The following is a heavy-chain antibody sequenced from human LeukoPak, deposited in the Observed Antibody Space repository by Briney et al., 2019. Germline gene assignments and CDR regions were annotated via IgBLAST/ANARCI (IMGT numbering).Heavy chain of an antibody. V-gene: IGHV3-30*04. Sequence: GGSLRLSCTASGFTFGDYAMSWARQAPGKGLEWVAVISYDGSNKYYADSVKGRFTISRDNSKNTLYLQMNSLRAEDTAVYYCARAGDQEGFDYWGQGTLVTVSS. CDR2: ISYDGSNK. J-gene: IGHJ4*02. CDR3: ARAGDQEGFDY. CDR1: GFTFGDYA. D-gene: IGHD3-16*01.